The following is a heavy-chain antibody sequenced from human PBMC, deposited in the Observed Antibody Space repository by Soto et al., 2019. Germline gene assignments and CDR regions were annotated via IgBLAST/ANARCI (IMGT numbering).Heavy chain of an antibody. CDR3: ARVVRGSTVTLSRRYYYYYMDV. J-gene: IGHJ6*03. D-gene: IGHD4-4*01. CDR1: GGSFSGYY. CDR2: INHSGST. Sequence: PSETLSLTCAVYGGSFSGYYWSWIRQPPGKGLEWIGEINHSGSTNYNPSLKSRVTISVDTSKNQFSLKLSSVTAADTAVYYCARVVRGSTVTLSRRYYYYYMDVWGKGTTVTVS. V-gene: IGHV4-34*01.